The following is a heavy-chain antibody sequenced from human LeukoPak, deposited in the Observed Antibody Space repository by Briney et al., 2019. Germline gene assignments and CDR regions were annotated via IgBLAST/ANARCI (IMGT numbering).Heavy chain of an antibody. Sequence: ASVKVSCKASGYTFTGYYMHWVRQAPGQGLEWMGWINPNSGGTNYAQKFQGRVTMTRDTSISTAYMELSRLRSEDTAVYYCARGGERCSSTSCYTYRWFDPWGQGTLVTVSS. D-gene: IGHD2-2*02. CDR3: ARGGERCSSTSCYTYRWFDP. V-gene: IGHV1-2*02. CDR1: GYTFTGYY. J-gene: IGHJ5*02. CDR2: INPNSGGT.